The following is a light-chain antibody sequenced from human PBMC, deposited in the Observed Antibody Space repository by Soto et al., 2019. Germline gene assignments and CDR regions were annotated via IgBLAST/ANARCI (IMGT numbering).Light chain of an antibody. V-gene: IGKV3-20*01. CDR1: QSVASSY. J-gene: IGKJ1*01. CDR2: GAS. CDR3: QQYGSSPWT. Sequence: ENVLTQSPGTLSLPPGERATLSCRASQSVASSYLAWYQQRPGQTPRLLIYGASSRATGIPVRFSGSGSGTDFTLTISRLEPEDFAVYYCQQYGSSPWTFGQGTKVEIK.